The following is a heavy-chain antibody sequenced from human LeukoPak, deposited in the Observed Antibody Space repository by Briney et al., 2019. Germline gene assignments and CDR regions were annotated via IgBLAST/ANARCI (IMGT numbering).Heavy chain of an antibody. CDR3: AREIRAYYYDSSGYDPPNWFDP. D-gene: IGHD3-22*01. J-gene: IGHJ5*02. CDR2: INHSGST. V-gene: IGHV4-34*01. Sequence: PSETLSLTCAVYGGSFSGYYWSWIRQPPGKGLEWIGEINHSGSTNYNPSLKSRVTISVDTSKNQFSLKLSSVTAADTAVYYCAREIRAYYYDSSGYDPPNWFDPWGQGTLVTVSS. CDR1: GGSFSGYY.